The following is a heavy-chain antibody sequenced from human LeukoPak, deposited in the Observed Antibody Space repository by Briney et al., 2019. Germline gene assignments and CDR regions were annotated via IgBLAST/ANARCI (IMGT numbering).Heavy chain of an antibody. V-gene: IGHV1-69*05. J-gene: IGHJ4*02. D-gene: IGHD3-22*01. CDR1: GGTFSSYA. Sequence: ASVKVSCKASGGTFSSYAISWVRQAPGQGLEWMGGIIPILGTANYAQKFQGRVTITTDESTSTAYMELSSLRSEDTAVYYCARDSSGYYYAFDYWGQGTLVTVSS. CDR3: ARDSSGYYYAFDY. CDR2: IIPILGTA.